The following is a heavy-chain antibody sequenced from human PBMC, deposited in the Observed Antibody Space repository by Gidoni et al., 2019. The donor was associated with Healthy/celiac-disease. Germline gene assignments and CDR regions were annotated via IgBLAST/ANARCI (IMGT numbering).Heavy chain of an antibody. V-gene: IGHV3-48*03. J-gene: IGHJ6*02. CDR2: ISSSGSTI. D-gene: IGHD3-10*01. CDR3: ARDRAAHITMVRGVITYYYYGMDV. CDR1: GFTFSSYE. Sequence: EVQLVESGGGLVQPGGSLRLSCAASGFTFSSYEMNWVRQDPGKGLEWFSYISSSGSTIYYADSVKGRFTISRDNAKNSLYLQMNSLRAEDTAVYYCARDRAAHITMVRGVITYYYYGMDVWGQGTTVTVSS.